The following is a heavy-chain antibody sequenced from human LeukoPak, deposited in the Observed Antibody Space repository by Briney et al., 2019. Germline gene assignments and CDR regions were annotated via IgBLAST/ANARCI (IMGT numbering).Heavy chain of an antibody. D-gene: IGHD6-19*01. CDR2: IRYDGSNK. J-gene: IGHJ4*02. CDR1: GFTFSSYG. CDR3: AKILHRPDKIRTVDTVAGTLFDY. Sequence: GGSLRLSCAASGFTFSSYGMHWVRQAPGKGLEWVAFIRYDGSNKYYADSVKGRFTISRDNSKNTLYLQMNSLRAEDTAVYYCAKILHRPDKIRTVDTVAGTLFDYWGQGTLVTVSS. V-gene: IGHV3-30*02.